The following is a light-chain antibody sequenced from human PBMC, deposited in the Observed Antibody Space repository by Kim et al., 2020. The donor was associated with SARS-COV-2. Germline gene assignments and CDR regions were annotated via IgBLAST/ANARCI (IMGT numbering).Light chain of an antibody. CDR3: QQSYSAPWT. Sequence: SPSVGDKVTIAGRATQSIRTYVNWHQQTPGRAPKVLIAAASTLQSGVPSRFSGSGDGTDFTLTISNLQPEDSATYYCQQSYSAPWTFGQGTKLEI. CDR2: AAS. CDR1: QSIRTY. V-gene: IGKV1-39*01. J-gene: IGKJ1*01.